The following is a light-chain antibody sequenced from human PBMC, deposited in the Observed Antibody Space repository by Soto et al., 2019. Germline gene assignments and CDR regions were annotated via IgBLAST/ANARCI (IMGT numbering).Light chain of an antibody. J-gene: IGKJ1*01. V-gene: IGKV3-20*01. Sequence: EIVLTQSPGTLSVSPGERATLSCRASQTISSNYLAWYQQKPGQAPSLLIYGTSSRATRIPDRFGGSGSGTDFTLTIRRLEPEDSAIYYCQQYVSWTFGQGTKVEIK. CDR2: GTS. CDR3: QQYVSWT. CDR1: QTISSNY.